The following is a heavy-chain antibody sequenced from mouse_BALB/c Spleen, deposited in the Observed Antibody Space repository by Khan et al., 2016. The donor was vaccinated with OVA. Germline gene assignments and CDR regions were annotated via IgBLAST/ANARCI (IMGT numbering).Heavy chain of an antibody. CDR2: ISDGGSYT. CDR3: GRGYYGDPFAY. D-gene: IGHD2-13*01. CDR1: GFTFSDYY. J-gene: IGHJ3*01. Sequence: EVELVESGGGLVKPGGSLKLSCAASGFTFSDYYMYWVSQTPEKRLEWVATISDGGSYTYYPDSVKGRFTISRDDANNKLYLQMSRLKSEDTAMYYCGRGYYGDPFAYWGQGTLVTVSA. V-gene: IGHV5-4*02.